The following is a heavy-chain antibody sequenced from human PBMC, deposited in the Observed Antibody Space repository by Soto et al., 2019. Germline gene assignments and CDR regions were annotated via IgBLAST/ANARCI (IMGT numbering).Heavy chain of an antibody. CDR3: ARGGYDFWSGYRTDVYYYYGMDV. V-gene: IGHV3-74*01. D-gene: IGHD3-3*01. CDR1: GFTFSSYW. CDR2: INSDGSST. Sequence: GGSLRLSCAASGFTFSSYWMHWVRQAPGKGLVWVSRINSDGSSTSYADSVKGRFTISRDNAKNTLYLQMNSLRAEDTAVYYCARGGYDFWSGYRTDVYYYYGMDVWGQGTTVTVSS. J-gene: IGHJ6*02.